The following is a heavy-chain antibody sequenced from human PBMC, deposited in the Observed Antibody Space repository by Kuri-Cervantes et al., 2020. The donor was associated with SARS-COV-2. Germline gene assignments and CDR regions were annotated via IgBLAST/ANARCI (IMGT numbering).Heavy chain of an antibody. CDR2: INHSGST. CDR1: GGSFSGYY. V-gene: IGHV4-34*01. J-gene: IGHJ4*02. CDR3: ARGRSPGY. Sequence: SETLSLTCAVYGGSFSGYYWSWNRQPPGKGLEWIGEINHSGSTNYNPSLKSRVTISVDTSKNQFSLKLSSVTAADTAAYYCARGRSPGYWGQGTLVTVSS.